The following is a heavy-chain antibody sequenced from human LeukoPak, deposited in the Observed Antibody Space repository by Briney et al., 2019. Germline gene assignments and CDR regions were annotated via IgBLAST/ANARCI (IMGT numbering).Heavy chain of an antibody. D-gene: IGHD3-10*01. CDR2: IKQDGSEK. Sequence: PGGSLRLSCAASGFNFRTYDMTWVRQAPGKGLEWVANIKQDGSEKYYVDSVKGRFTISRDNAKNSLYLQMDSLRDEDTAVYYCARAGWFGEYQGFDYWGQGTLVTVPS. J-gene: IGHJ4*02. V-gene: IGHV3-7*01. CDR3: ARAGWFGEYQGFDY. CDR1: GFNFRTYD.